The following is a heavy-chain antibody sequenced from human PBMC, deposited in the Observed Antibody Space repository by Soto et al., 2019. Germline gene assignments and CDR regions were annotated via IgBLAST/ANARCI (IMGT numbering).Heavy chain of an antibody. J-gene: IGHJ5*02. CDR2: INHSGST. D-gene: IGHD3-3*01. CDR1: GGSFSGYY. CDR3: ARGLAYYDFWSGYNWFDP. Sequence: SETLSLTCAVYGGSFSGYYWNWIRQPPGKGLEWIGEINHSGSTNYNPSLKSRVTISLDTSKNQFSLKLSSVTAADTAVYYCARGLAYYDFWSGYNWFDPWGQGTLVTVSS. V-gene: IGHV4-34*01.